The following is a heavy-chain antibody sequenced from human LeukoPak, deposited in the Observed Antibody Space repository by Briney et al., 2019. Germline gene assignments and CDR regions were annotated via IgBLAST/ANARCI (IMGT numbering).Heavy chain of an antibody. Sequence: QPGRSLRLSCAASRFTCSNYGMHWVRQAPGKGLEWVAVIWYDGSNKYYADFVKGRFTISRDNSKNTLYLQMNSLRAEDTAVYYCARDRYGDHDYYYGMDVWGQGTTVTVSS. D-gene: IGHD4-17*01. CDR3: ARDRYGDHDYYYGMDV. V-gene: IGHV3-33*01. CDR2: IWYDGSNK. CDR1: RFTCSNYG. J-gene: IGHJ6*02.